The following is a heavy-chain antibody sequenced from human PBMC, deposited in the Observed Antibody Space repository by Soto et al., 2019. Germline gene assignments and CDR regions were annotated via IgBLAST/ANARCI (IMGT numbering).Heavy chain of an antibody. CDR3: ARNSMAIYYDSSGYPFDY. J-gene: IGHJ4*02. Sequence: ASVEVSCKASGYTFTSYGISWVRQAPGHGLEWMGWISAYNGNTNYAQKLQGRVTMTTDTSTSTAYMELRSLRSDDTAVYYCARNSMAIYYDSSGYPFDYWGQGTLVTVSS. V-gene: IGHV1-18*04. CDR1: GYTFTSYG. D-gene: IGHD3-22*01. CDR2: ISAYNGNT.